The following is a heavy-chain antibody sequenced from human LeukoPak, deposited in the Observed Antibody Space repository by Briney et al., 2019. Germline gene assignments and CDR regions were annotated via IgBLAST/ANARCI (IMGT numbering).Heavy chain of an antibody. D-gene: IGHD2-15*01. V-gene: IGHV4-34*01. CDR3: ATKGVGYCSGGGCYSSWFDP. CDR2: INHSGST. CDR1: GGSFSGYY. J-gene: IGHJ5*02. Sequence: PSETLSLTCAVYGGSFSGYYWSWIRQPPGKGLEWIGEINHSGSTNYNPSLKSRVTISVDTSKNQFSLKLSSVTAADTAVYYCATKGVGYCSGGGCYSSWFDPWGQGTLVTVSS.